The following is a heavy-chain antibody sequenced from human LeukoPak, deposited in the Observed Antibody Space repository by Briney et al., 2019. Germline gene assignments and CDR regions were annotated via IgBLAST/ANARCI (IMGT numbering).Heavy chain of an antibody. V-gene: IGHV3-23*01. CDR2: SSGKDDT. CDR3: AKIFCTSIGCPIES. CDR1: GFPLSNYA. D-gene: IGHD3-9*01. J-gene: IGHJ4*02. Sequence: GGSLRLSCAASGFPLSNYAMSGVRQTPGEGLEWLSASSGKDDTYYEESGKGRFTISRDNSRNTPFLQMNSLRAEATAVYFCAKIFCTSIGCPIESWGQGTLVTVSS.